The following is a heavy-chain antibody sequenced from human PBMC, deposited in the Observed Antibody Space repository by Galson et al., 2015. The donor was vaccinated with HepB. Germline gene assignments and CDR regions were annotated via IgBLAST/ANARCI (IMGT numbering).Heavy chain of an antibody. CDR2: ISSSSSTI. CDR3: ARGRRIVVVPAASTFYMDV. D-gene: IGHD2-2*01. V-gene: IGHV3-48*02. Sequence: SLRLSCAASGFTFSSYSMNWVRQAPGKGLEWVSYISSSSSTIHYADSVKGRFTISRDNAKNSLYLQMNSLRDEDTAVYYCARGRRIVVVPAASTFYMDVWGKGTTVTVSS. CDR1: GFTFSSYS. J-gene: IGHJ6*03.